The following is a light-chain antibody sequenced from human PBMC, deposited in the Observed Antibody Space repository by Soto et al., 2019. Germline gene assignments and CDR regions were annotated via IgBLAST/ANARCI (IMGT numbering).Light chain of an antibody. CDR1: SSDVGGYNY. V-gene: IGLV2-11*01. CDR2: DVS. Sequence: QSVLTQPRSVSGSPGRSVTISCTGTSSDVGGYNYVSWYQQHPGKAPKLMIYDVSKRPSGVPDRFSGSKSGNTASLTISGLQAEDEADYYCCSYAGSYTEVFGTGTKVTVL. J-gene: IGLJ1*01. CDR3: CSYAGSYTEV.